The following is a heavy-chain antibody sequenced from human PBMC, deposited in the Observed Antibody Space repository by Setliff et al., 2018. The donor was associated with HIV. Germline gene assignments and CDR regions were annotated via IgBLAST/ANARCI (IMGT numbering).Heavy chain of an antibody. V-gene: IGHV4-30-2*01. Sequence: SETLSLTCAVSGGSISSGGYSWSWIRQPPGKGLEWIGYIYHTGSTYYNPSLKSRVTISVDRSKNQFSLKLSSVTAADTAVYYCARTDYSLWYFDYWGQGTPVTVSS. CDR3: ARTDYSLWYFDY. CDR1: GGSISSGGYS. J-gene: IGHJ4*02. CDR2: IYHTGST. D-gene: IGHD2-15*01.